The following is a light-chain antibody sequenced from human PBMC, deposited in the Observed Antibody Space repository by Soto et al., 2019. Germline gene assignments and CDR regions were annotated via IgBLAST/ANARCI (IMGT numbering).Light chain of an antibody. CDR1: FSNIGSNY. CDR3: AAWNASVWV. CDR2: RNG. V-gene: IGLV1-47*01. Sequence: QSVLTQPPSASGAPGQRVTISCSGSFSNIGSNYVYWYQQLPGTAPRLLIYRNGQRPSGVPDRFSGSKSGASASLDISRLRSEDEADYYCAAWNASVWVFGGGTKLTVL. J-gene: IGLJ3*02.